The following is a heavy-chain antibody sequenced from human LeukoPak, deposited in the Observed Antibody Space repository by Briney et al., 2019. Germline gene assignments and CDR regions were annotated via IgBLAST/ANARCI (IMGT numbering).Heavy chain of an antibody. CDR3: ARGRGGYSSSWYVDY. CDR1: GGSISSSNW. CDR2: IYHSGST. V-gene: IGHV4-4*02. Sequence: SETLSLTCAVSGGSISSSNWWSWVRQPPGKGLEWIGEIYHSGSTNYNPSLKSRVTISVDKSKNQFSLKLSSVTAADTAVYYCARGRGGYSSSWYVDYWGQGTLSPSPQ. D-gene: IGHD6-13*01. J-gene: IGHJ4*02.